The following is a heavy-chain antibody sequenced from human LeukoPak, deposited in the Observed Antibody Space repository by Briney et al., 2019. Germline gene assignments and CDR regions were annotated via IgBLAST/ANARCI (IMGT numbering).Heavy chain of an antibody. V-gene: IGHV4-61*05. J-gene: IGHJ5*02. CDR2: IYYSGST. Sequence: SETLSLTCTVSGDSISSSSYYWGWIRQPPGKGREWIGYIYYSGSTNYNPSLKSRVTISVDTSKNQFSLKLSSVTAADTAVYYCARTLQYYYGSSGYYYNWFDPWGQGTLVTVSS. D-gene: IGHD3-22*01. CDR1: GDSISSSSYY. CDR3: ARTLQYYYGSSGYYYNWFDP.